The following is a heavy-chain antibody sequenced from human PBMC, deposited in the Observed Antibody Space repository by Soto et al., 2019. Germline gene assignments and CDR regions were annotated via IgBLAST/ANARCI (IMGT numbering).Heavy chain of an antibody. CDR3: ARTDYYYYGMDV. Sequence: PSETLSLTCTVSGGSISSSSYYWGWIRQPPGKRMEWIGSIYYSGSTYYNPSLKSRVSISVDTSKNQFSLKLSSVTAADTAVYYCARTDYYYYGMDVWGQGTTVS. CDR1: GGSISSSSYY. CDR2: IYYSGST. V-gene: IGHV4-39*01. J-gene: IGHJ6*02.